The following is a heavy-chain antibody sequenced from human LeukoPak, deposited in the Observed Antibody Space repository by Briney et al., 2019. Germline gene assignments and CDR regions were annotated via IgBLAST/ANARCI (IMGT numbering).Heavy chain of an antibody. Sequence: SETLSLTCTVSGGSISSYYWSWIRQPPGKGLEWIGYIYYSGSTNYNPSLKSRVTISVDTSKNQFSLKLSSVTAADTAVYYCARDRSYYDFWSGYYPFDIWGQGTMVTVSS. CDR1: GGSISSYY. V-gene: IGHV4-59*01. D-gene: IGHD3-3*01. CDR2: IYYSGST. J-gene: IGHJ3*02. CDR3: ARDRSYYDFWSGYYPFDI.